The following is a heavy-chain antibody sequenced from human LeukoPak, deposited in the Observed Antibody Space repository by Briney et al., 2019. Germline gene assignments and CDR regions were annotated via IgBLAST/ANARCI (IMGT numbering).Heavy chain of an antibody. J-gene: IGHJ4*02. V-gene: IGHV3-48*01. Sequence: GGSLRLSCAASGFTFSSYSMNWVCQAPGKGLEWVSYISSSSSTIYYADSVKGRFTISRDNAKNSLYLQMNSLRAEDTAVYYCARGPLVPYWGQGTLVTVSS. CDR2: ISSSSSTI. CDR1: GFTFSSYS. CDR3: ARGPLVPY. D-gene: IGHD6-13*01.